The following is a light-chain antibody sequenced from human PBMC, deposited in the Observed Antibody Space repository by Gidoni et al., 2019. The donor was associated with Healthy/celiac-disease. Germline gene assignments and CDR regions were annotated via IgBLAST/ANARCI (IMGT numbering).Light chain of an antibody. CDR1: SLRSYY. J-gene: IGLJ3*02. CDR3: NSRDSSGNHLV. CDR2: GKN. Sequence: SSELTQDPAVSVALGQTVRITCQGDSLRSYYASWYQQKPGQDPVLVIYGKNNRPSGIPDRFSGSISGNTASLTITGAQAEDEADYCCNSRDSSGNHLVFGGGTKLTVL. V-gene: IGLV3-19*01.